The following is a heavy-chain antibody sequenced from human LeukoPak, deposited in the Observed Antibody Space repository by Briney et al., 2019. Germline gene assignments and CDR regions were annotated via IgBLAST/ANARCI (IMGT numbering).Heavy chain of an antibody. CDR1: GFTFSSYA. V-gene: IGHV3-30-3*01. CDR2: ISYDGSNK. Sequence: GGSLRLSCAASGFTFSSYAMHWVRQAPGKGLEWVAVISYDGSNKYYADSVKGRFTISRDNSKNTLYLQMNSLRAEDTAVYYCAKEAGTTSPGDFDYWGQGTLVTVSS. D-gene: IGHD4-17*01. J-gene: IGHJ4*02. CDR3: AKEAGTTSPGDFDY.